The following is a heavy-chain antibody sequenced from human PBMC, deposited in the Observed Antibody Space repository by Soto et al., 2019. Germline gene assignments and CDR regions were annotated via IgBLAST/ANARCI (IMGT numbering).Heavy chain of an antibody. J-gene: IGHJ4*02. V-gene: IGHV4-34*01. CDR3: ARYCSGGSCYLYYFDY. CDR2: INHSGST. Sequence: SETLSLTWAVYGGSFSGYYWSWIRQPPGKGLEWIGEINHSGSTNYNPSLKSRVTISVDTSKNQFSLKLSSVTAADTAVYYCARYCSGGSCYLYYFDYWGQGTLVTVSS. CDR1: GGSFSGYY. D-gene: IGHD2-15*01.